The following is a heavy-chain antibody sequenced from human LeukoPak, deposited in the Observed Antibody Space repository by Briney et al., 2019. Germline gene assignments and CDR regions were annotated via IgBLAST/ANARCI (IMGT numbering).Heavy chain of an antibody. J-gene: IGHJ6*02. D-gene: IGHD2-15*01. V-gene: IGHV3-15*07. CDR3: TTVVVVAHGNDYGMEV. Sequence: PGGSLRLPCAASGFTFSNAWMNWVRQAPGKGLEWVGRIKSKTDGGTTDYAAPVKGRFTISRDDSKNTLYLQMNSLKTEDTAVYYCTTVVVVAHGNDYGMEVWGQVTTVTVSS. CDR1: GFTFSNAW. CDR2: IKSKTDGGTT.